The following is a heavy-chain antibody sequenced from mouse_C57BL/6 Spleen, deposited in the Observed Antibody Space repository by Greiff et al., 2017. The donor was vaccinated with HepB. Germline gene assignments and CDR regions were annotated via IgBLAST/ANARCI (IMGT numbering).Heavy chain of an antibody. CDR2: IDPSDSYT. V-gene: IGHV1-69*01. Sequence: QVQLQQPGAELVMPGASVKLSCKASGYTFTSYWMHWVKQRPGQGLEWIGEIDPSDSYTNYNQKFKGKSTLTVDKSSSTAYMQLSSLTSEDSAVSYCAREGDGYYGAMDYWGQGTSVTVSS. CDR3: AREGDGYYGAMDY. D-gene: IGHD2-3*01. J-gene: IGHJ4*01. CDR1: GYTFTSYW.